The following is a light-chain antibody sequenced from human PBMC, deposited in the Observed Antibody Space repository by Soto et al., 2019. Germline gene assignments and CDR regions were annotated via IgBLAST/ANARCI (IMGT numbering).Light chain of an antibody. CDR3: QQYTNFPLT. CDR2: AAS. Sequence: AIRMTQSPSSFSASTGDRVTITCRASQGISSYLAWYQQKPGKAPKLLIYAASTLQSGVPSRFSGSGSGTDFTLTISCLQSEDSATYYCQQYTNFPLTFGGGTKVDIK. CDR1: QGISSY. V-gene: IGKV1-8*01. J-gene: IGKJ4*01.